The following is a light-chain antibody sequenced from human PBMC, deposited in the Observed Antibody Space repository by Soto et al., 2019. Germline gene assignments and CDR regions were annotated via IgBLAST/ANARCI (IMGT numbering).Light chain of an antibody. V-gene: IGLV3-1*01. J-gene: IGLJ1*01. CDR2: QDS. CDR3: QAWDSRTYV. CDR1: KLGDKY. Sequence: SYELTQPPSVSVSPGKTASITCSGDKLGDKYACWYQQKPGQSPVLVIYQDSKRPSGIPERFSGSNSGNTATLTISGTQAMDEADYYCQAWDSRTYVFGTGTELTVL.